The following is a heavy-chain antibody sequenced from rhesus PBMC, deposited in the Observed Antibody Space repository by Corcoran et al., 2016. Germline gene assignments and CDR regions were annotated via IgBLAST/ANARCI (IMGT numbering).Heavy chain of an antibody. CDR3: ARVPGYEDDYGYYDGNWYFDL. CDR2: IYLEDDK. CDR1: GFSLSSLGLG. Sequence: QVTLKESGPALVKPTQTLTLTCTFSGFSLSSLGLGLGWIRQPPGKALAWLRTIYLEDDKYYSNSLKSRLTNSKDTSKNQVVLRMTNMDPVDTATYYCARVPGYEDDYGYYDGNWYFDLWGPDTPITISS. D-gene: IGHD3-9*01. V-gene: IGHV2S1*01. J-gene: IGHJ2*01.